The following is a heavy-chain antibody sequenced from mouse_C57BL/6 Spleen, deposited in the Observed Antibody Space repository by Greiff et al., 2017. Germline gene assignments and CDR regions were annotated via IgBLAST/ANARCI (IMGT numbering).Heavy chain of an antibody. V-gene: IGHV1-18*01. CDR2: INPNNGGT. CDR3: ARWGPYTVDAMDY. J-gene: IGHJ4*01. Sequence: EVQLQQSGPELVKPGASVKIPCTASGYTFTDYNMDWVKQSHGKSLAWIGDINPNNGGTFYYQQIKGKATFTVDKSSSTAYMELRSLTTEDTAVYYCARWGPYTVDAMDYWGQGTSVTVSS. CDR1: GYTFTDYN. D-gene: IGHD1-1*01.